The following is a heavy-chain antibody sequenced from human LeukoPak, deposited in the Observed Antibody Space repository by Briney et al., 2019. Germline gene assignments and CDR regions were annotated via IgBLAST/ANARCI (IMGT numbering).Heavy chain of an antibody. Sequence: GGSLRLSCAASGFTFSDYYMSWIRQAPGKGLEWVSYISSSGSTIYYADPVKGRFTISRDNAKNSLYLQMNSLRAEDTAVYYCARDQGYSYGYHYYYGMDVWGQGTTVTVSS. V-gene: IGHV3-11*01. CDR2: ISSSGSTI. CDR3: ARDQGYSYGYHYYYGMDV. D-gene: IGHD5-18*01. CDR1: GFTFSDYY. J-gene: IGHJ6*02.